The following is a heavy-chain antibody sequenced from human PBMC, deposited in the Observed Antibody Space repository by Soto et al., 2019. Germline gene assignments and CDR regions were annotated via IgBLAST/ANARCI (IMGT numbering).Heavy chain of an antibody. V-gene: IGHV3-15*01. D-gene: IGHD3-10*01. J-gene: IGHJ5*02. CDR2: IKSKTDGGTT. Sequence: LRLSSAASGFTFSNAWMSWVRQAPGKGLEWVGRIKSKTDGGTTDYAAPVKGRFTISRDDSKNTLYLQMNSLKTEDTAVYYCTTDLRGYGSGSYYINWFDPWGQGTLVTVSS. CDR1: GFTFSNAW. CDR3: TTDLRGYGSGSYYINWFDP.